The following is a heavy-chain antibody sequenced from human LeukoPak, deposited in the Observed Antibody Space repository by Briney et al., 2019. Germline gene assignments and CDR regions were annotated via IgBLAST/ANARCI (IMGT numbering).Heavy chain of an antibody. CDR3: AREIMAYYDFWSGYYTLDHWFDP. Sequence: HPGGSLRLSCAASGFTFSSYRMNWVRQAPGKGLEWVSYISSSRTIYYADSVKGRFTISRDNAKNSLYLQMNSLRAEDTAVYYCAREIMAYYDFWSGYYTLDHWFDPWGQGTLVTVSS. J-gene: IGHJ5*02. V-gene: IGHV3-48*01. CDR1: GFTFSSYR. CDR2: ISSSRTI. D-gene: IGHD3-3*01.